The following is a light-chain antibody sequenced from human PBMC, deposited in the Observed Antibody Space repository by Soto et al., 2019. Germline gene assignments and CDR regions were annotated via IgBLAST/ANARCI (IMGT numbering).Light chain of an antibody. CDR2: VAS. CDR3: QQSSRTPHT. CDR1: QSISNY. V-gene: IGKV1-39*01. J-gene: IGKJ4*01. Sequence: DIQMTQSPSSLSASVGDRVTITCRASQSISNYLSWYQQKPGKAPKLLINVASTLQSGVPSRFSGRGSGTDFTLAISSLQPEDFATYYCQQSSRTPHTFGGGTRVEIK.